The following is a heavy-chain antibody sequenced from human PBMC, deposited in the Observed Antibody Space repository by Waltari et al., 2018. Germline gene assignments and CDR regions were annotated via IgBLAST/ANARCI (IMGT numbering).Heavy chain of an antibody. CDR3: AREGSSNDI. D-gene: IGHD3-10*01. Sequence: QVQLQESGPGLVKPSETLSLTCAVSGYSISSGYYWGWNRPPPGEGLEWIGSIYHSGSTHYNPSLKRRVTISVDTSKNQFSLKRSSVTAADTAVYYCAREGSSNDIWGQGTMVTVSS. CDR2: IYHSGST. J-gene: IGHJ3*02. CDR1: GYSISSGYY. V-gene: IGHV4-38-2*02.